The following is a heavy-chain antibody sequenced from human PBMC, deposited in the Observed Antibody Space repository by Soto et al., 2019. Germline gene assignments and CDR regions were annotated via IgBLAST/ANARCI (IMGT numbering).Heavy chain of an antibody. CDR3: AKTTDGWFSAFEI. D-gene: IGHD6-19*01. Sequence: EVQLLESGGGLVQPGASLRLSCAASGFVFSSYVMSWVRQAPGKGLEWVSAISGSGTTANYSDSVKGRFIFSRDNPKNTMYLQMNSLRAEDTAVYFCAKTTDGWFSAFEIWGQGTVVTVSS. J-gene: IGHJ3*02. V-gene: IGHV3-23*01. CDR1: GFVFSSYV. CDR2: ISGSGTTA.